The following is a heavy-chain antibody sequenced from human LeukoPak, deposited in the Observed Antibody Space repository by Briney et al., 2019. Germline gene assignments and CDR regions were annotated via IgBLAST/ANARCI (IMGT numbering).Heavy chain of an antibody. Sequence: ASAKVSCKASGYTFTSYGISWVRQAPGQGLEWMGWISAYNGNTNYAQKLQGRVTMTTDTSTSTAYMELRSLRSEDTAVYYCARGPHILRYFDWLLYDPMFFDYWGQGTLVTVSS. D-gene: IGHD3-9*01. CDR2: ISAYNGNT. CDR3: ARGPHILRYFDWLLYDPMFFDY. V-gene: IGHV1-18*01. CDR1: GYTFTSYG. J-gene: IGHJ4*02.